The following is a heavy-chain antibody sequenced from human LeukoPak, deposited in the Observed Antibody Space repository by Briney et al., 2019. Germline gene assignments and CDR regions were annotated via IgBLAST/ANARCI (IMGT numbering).Heavy chain of an antibody. CDR2: IWYDGSKK. CDR1: VFTFGTYG. CDR3: AKDPLGYCTSATCRYLDY. J-gene: IGHJ4*02. V-gene: IGHV3-30*02. Sequence: GGSLRLSCAAPVFTFGTYGRHGGCHAPGGGLEWGSYIWYDGSKKYYADSAKGRFTISRDNAKNTLYLQMDSLNAEDTAVYYCAKDPLGYCTSATCRYLDYWGQGTLVTVSS. D-gene: IGHD2-2*01.